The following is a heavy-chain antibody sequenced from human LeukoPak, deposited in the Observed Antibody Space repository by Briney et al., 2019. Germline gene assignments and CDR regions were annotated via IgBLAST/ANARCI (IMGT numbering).Heavy chain of an antibody. CDR2: IYTSGST. Sequence: PSETLSLTCTVSGGSISSYYWSWIRQPAGKGLEGIGRIYTSGSTNYNPSLKSRVTMSVDTSKNQFSLKLSSVTAADTVVYYCARGVSYYYDSSGDQYNWFDPWGQGTLVTVSS. CDR1: GGSISSYY. V-gene: IGHV4-4*07. J-gene: IGHJ5*02. CDR3: ARGVSYYYDSSGDQYNWFDP. D-gene: IGHD3-22*01.